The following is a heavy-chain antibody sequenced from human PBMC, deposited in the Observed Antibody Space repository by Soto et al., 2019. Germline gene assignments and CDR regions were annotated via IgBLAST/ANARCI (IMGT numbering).Heavy chain of an antibody. V-gene: IGHV3-23*01. J-gene: IGHJ3*02. D-gene: IGHD5-18*01. CDR1: GFTFSSYA. CDR3: ARGRAMVHDAFDI. CDR2: ISGSGGNT. Sequence: PGGSLRLSCAVSGFTFSSYAMSWVRQAPGKGPEWVSSISGSGGNTYYADSVKGRFTISRDNPKNTLYLQMNSLRAEDTAVYYCARGRAMVHDAFDIWGHGTLVTVSS.